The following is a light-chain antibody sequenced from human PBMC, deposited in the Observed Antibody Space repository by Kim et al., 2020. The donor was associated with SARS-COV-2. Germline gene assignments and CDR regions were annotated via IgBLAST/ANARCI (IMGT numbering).Light chain of an antibody. CDR1: QNVGSH. V-gene: IGKV3-11*01. CDR3: QQRTRWPLT. CDR2: DAF. J-gene: IGKJ4*01. Sequence: IVLTQSPATLCLSPGERATLSCRASQNVGSHLGWYQQKPGQPPRLLIYDAFNRATGIPARFSGSGSGTDFTLTISSLEPEDFAVYYCQQRTRWPLTFGGGTKVDIK.